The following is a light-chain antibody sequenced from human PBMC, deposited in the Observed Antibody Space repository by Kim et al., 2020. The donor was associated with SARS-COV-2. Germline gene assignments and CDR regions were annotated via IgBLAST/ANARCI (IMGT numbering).Light chain of an antibody. V-gene: IGLV4-60*03. CDR2: LEGGGNY. Sequence: SVNLTGTQSSGHRNYTISRHQQPPGKAPRYLMKLEGGGNYNKGSGYPDRFSGSSAGADRYLTISSLQSEDEAAYYCETWDSNTHVFGTGTKVTVL. CDR1: SGHRNYT. J-gene: IGLJ1*01. CDR3: ETWDSNTHV.